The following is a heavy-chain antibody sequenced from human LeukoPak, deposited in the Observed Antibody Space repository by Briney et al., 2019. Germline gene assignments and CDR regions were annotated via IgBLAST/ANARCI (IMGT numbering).Heavy chain of an antibody. CDR2: IIPMVGTA. V-gene: IGHV1-69*13. Sequence: ASVKVSCKASGGTFSTYAIRWVRQAPGQGLEWVGVIIPMVGTATYAQRFQGRVTITADESTSTAYMELSSLRSEDTAVYYCARDLYCNRTSCSVWGQGTLVIVSS. J-gene: IGHJ4*02. D-gene: IGHD2-2*01. CDR3: ARDLYCNRTSCSV. CDR1: GGTFSTYA.